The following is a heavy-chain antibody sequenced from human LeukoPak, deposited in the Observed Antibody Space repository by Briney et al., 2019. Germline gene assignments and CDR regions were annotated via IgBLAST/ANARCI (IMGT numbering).Heavy chain of an antibody. Sequence: SQTLSLTCSISGDSVSRNNAAWNWIRQSPSRGLEFLGRTYYRSKWYNDYAVSVKSRITIKSDTSKNQFSLQLNSVTPEDTAVYFCASTHGPIDHWGQGTLVTVSS. V-gene: IGHV6-1*01. CDR2: TYYRSKWYN. D-gene: IGHD2-8*01. J-gene: IGHJ5*02. CDR3: ASTHGPIDH. CDR1: GDSVSRNNAA.